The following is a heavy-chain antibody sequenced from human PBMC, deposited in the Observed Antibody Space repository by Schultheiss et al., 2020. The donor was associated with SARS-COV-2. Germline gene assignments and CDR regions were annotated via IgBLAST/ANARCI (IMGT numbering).Heavy chain of an antibody. CDR1: GFTFSSYA. CDR3: AKDHAAAGYYYYYYMDV. CDR2: ISGSGGST. D-gene: IGHD6-13*01. V-gene: IGHV3-23*01. Sequence: GGSLRLSCAASGFTFSSYAMSWVRQAPGKGLEWVSAISGSGGSTYYADSVKGRFTISRDNSKNTLYLQMNSLRAEDTAVYYCAKDHAAAGYYYYYYMDVWGKGTTVTGSS. J-gene: IGHJ6*03.